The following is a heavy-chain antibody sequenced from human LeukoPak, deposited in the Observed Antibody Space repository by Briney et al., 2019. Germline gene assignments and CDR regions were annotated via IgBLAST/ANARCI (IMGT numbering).Heavy chain of an antibody. J-gene: IGHJ4*02. CDR1: GGSISSSSYY. V-gene: IGHV4-39*07. CDR3: ARDSGSFGSPFDY. D-gene: IGHD1-26*01. Sequence: PSETLSLTCTVSGGSISSSSYYWGWIRQPPGKGLEWIGSNYYSGSTYYNPSLKSRVTISVDTSKNQFSLKLSSVTAADTAVYYCARDSGSFGSPFDYWGQGTLVTVSS. CDR2: NYYSGST.